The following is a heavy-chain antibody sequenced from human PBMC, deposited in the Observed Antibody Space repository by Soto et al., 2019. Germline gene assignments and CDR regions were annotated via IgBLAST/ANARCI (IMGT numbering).Heavy chain of an antibody. J-gene: IGHJ5*02. CDR2: IKKGGSEK. CDR3: VRDYDFWSGYYTPHNRFDP. D-gene: IGHD3-3*01. Sequence: HPGGSLRLSCATSGFTFSSYSMNWVRQAPGKGLEWVANIKKGGSEKYYVASVKGRFTISRDNAKSSLYLQMNSLRAEDTAMYYCVRDYDFWSGYYTPHNRFDPWGQGTLVTVSS. CDR1: GFTFSSYS. V-gene: IGHV3-7*01.